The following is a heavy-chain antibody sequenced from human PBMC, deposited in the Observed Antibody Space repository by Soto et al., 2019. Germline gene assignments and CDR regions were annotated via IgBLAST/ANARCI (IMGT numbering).Heavy chain of an antibody. CDR2: ISNGGSTI. CDR3: AKPRSGSYGGCFEY. CDR1: VFAFSSYS. V-gene: IGHV3-48*02. D-gene: IGHD1-26*01. J-gene: IGHJ4*02. Sequence: WGSLRLSCAASVFAFSSYSMIWFFQAPGKGLEWGSYISNGGSTIYYADSVKGRFTVSRDNAKNSLYLQMNSLRDEDTALYYCAKPRSGSYGGCFEYWGQGTPVTVTS.